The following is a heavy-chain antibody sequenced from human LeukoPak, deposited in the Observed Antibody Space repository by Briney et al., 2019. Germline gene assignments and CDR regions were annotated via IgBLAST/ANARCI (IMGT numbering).Heavy chain of an antibody. D-gene: IGHD3-22*01. CDR2: IRYDGSNK. V-gene: IGHV3-30*02. CDR3: AKAGPYYYDSSGSIDY. J-gene: IGHJ4*02. Sequence: GGSLRLSCAASGFTFSSYGMHWVRQAPGKGLEWVAFIRYDGSNKHYADSVKGRFTISRDNSKNTLYLQMNSLRAEDTAVYYCAKAGPYYYDSSGSIDYWGQGTLVTVSS. CDR1: GFTFSSYG.